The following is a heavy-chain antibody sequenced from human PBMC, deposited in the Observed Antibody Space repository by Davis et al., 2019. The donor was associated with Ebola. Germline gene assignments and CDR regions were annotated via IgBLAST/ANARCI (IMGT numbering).Heavy chain of an antibody. CDR1: GFTFSSYW. J-gene: IGHJ4*02. V-gene: IGHV3-7*03. D-gene: IGHD2-21*01. CDR2: IKQDGSQK. CDR3: VSQTSLVH. Sequence: GESLKISCAASGFTFSSYWMSWVRQAPGKGLKWVANIKQDGSQKYYVDSVKGRFIISRDNAKNSLYLQMNSLRAEDTAVYYCVSQTSLVHWGQGTPVTVPS.